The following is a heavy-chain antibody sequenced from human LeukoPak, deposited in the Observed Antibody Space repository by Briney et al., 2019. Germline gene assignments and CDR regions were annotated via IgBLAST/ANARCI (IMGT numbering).Heavy chain of an antibody. J-gene: IGHJ2*01. CDR2: INPNSGGT. CDR3: ARHPGKVTNDWYFDL. CDR1: GYSFTGYY. V-gene: IGHV1-2*02. D-gene: IGHD4-23*01. Sequence: ASVKVSCKASGYSFTGYYIHWVRQAPGQGLEWMGWINPNSGGTNYAQKFQGRVTMTRDTSITTAYMELSRLSSDDTAVYYCARHPGKVTNDWYFDLWGRGTLVTVSS.